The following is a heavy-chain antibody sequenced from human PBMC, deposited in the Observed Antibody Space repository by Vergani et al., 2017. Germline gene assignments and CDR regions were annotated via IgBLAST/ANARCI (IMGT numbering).Heavy chain of an antibody. CDR1: GGTFSSYA. V-gene: IGHV1-69*05. CDR2: IVVGSGNT. CDR3: AADRGSYPGMDV. Sequence: QVQLVQSGAEVKKPGSSVKVSCKASGGTFSSYAISWVRQAPGQGLEWMGGIVVGSGNTNYAQKFQERVTITRDMSTSTAYMELSSLRSEDTAVYYCAADRGSYPGMDVWGQGTTVTVSS. D-gene: IGHD1-26*01. J-gene: IGHJ6*02.